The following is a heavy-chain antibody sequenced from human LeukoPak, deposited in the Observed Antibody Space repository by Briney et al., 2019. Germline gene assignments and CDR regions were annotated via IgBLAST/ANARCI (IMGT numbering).Heavy chain of an antibody. CDR3: ARYRRAAAGRWTKYYHYGMDV. J-gene: IGHJ6*02. V-gene: IGHV3-20*01. CDR2: INWNGGST. Sequence: TGGSLRLSCAASGFTFDDYGMSWVRQAPGKGLEWVSGINWNGGSTGYADSVKGRFTISRDNAKNSLYLQMNSLRAEDTALYHCARYRRAAAGRWTKYYHYGMDVWGQGTKVNVS. D-gene: IGHD6-13*01. CDR1: GFTFDDYG.